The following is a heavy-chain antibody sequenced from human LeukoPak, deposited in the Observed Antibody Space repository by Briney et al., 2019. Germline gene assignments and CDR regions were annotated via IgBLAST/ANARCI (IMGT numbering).Heavy chain of an antibody. D-gene: IGHD4-17*01. Sequence: PGGSLRLSCAASGFTLSNYAMSWIRQPPGKGLAWIGSIYHSGSTYYNPSLKSRVTVSVDTSKNQFSLELSSVTAADTAEYYCARDYGDYHFYFGYWGQGTLVTVSS. V-gene: IGHV4-38-2*02. CDR1: GFTLSNYA. CDR2: IYHSGST. CDR3: ARDYGDYHFYFGY. J-gene: IGHJ4*02.